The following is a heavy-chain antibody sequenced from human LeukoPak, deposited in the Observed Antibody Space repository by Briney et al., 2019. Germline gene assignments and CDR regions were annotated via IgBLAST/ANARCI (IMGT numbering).Heavy chain of an antibody. CDR1: GFTFGDYA. CDR2: IRSKAYGGTT. CDR3: ARDRSRGYCSGGICYYRFDY. D-gene: IGHD2-15*01. Sequence: PGGSLRLSCTTSGFTFGDYAMSWFRQAPGKALEWVAFIRSKAYGGTTEYAASVKDRFTNSRDDSKSIAYLQMNSLKAEDTAVYYCARDRSRGYCSGGICYYRFDYWGQGTLVTVSS. V-gene: IGHV3-49*03. J-gene: IGHJ4*02.